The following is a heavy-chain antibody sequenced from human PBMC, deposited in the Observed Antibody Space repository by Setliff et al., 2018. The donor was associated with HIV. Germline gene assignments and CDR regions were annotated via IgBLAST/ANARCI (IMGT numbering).Heavy chain of an antibody. V-gene: IGHV1-69*06. CDR2: IIPIFETT. CDR3: ARGQGVHFWVNDAFDI. D-gene: IGHD3-10*01. Sequence: GASVKVSCKASGYIFISYGFSWVRQAPGQGLEWLGGIIPIFETTNYAQKFQGRVTITADKSTSTIYMELSSLRSDDTAVYYCARGQGVHFWVNDAFDIWGQGTMVTVSS. CDR1: GYIFISYG. J-gene: IGHJ3*02.